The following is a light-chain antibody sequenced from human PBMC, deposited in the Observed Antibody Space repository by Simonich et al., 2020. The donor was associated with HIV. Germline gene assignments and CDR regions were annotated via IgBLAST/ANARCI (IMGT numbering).Light chain of an antibody. CDR2: SAS. Sequence: EIVMTQSPATLSVSPGESATLSCRASQSVSSHLAWYQQKPGQAPRLLIYSASIRATGIPDRFSGSGSGTDFTLTISRLEPEDFAVYFCQQFGGSPPYTFGQGTKLEIK. CDR1: QSVSSH. J-gene: IGKJ2*01. V-gene: IGKV3-20*01. CDR3: QQFGGSPPYT.